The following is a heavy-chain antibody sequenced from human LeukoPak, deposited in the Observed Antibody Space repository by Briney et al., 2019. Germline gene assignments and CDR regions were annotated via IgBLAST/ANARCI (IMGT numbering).Heavy chain of an antibody. V-gene: IGHV3-21*01. CDR3: ARKSSGYYPD. Sequence: GGSLRLSCAASGFTFSTYSMHWVRQAPGKGLEWVSPISSSSSYIYYADSVKGRFTISRDNAKNSLYLQMNSLRAEDTAVYYCARKSSGYYPDWGQGTLVTVSS. CDR1: GFTFSTYS. D-gene: IGHD3-22*01. CDR2: ISSSSSYI. J-gene: IGHJ4*02.